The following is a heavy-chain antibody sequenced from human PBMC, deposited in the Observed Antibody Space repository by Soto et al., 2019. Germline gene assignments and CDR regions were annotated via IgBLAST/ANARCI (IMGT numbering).Heavy chain of an antibody. V-gene: IGHV3-23*01. CDR3: TKGGGSCCFDC. D-gene: IGHD2-15*01. CDR2: ISGSGSST. J-gene: IGHJ4*02. CDR1: GFTFSTYA. Sequence: EVQLLESGGGLVQPGGSLILSCAASGFTFSTYAMSWVRQAPGKGLEWVSAISGSGSSTYYADSVKGRFTISRDNSKNTLYLQMNSLRAEDTAVYYCTKGGGSCCFDCWGQGNLVTVSS.